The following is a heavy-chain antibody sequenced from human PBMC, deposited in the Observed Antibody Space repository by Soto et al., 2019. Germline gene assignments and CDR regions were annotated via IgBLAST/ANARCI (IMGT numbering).Heavy chain of an antibody. CDR2: IYHSGST. Sequence: SETLSLTCAVSGGSISSGGYSWSWIRQPPGKGLEWIGYIYHSGSTYYNPSLKSRVTISVDRSKNQFSLKLSSVTAADTAVYYCARDQHYYGSGSYSSVWFDPWGQGTLVTVSS. CDR3: ARDQHYYGSGSYSSVWFDP. V-gene: IGHV4-30-2*01. CDR1: GGSISSGGYS. J-gene: IGHJ5*02. D-gene: IGHD3-10*01.